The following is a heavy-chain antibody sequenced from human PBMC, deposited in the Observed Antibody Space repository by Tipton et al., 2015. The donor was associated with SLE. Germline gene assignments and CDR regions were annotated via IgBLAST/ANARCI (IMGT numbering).Heavy chain of an antibody. CDR3: ARGYYDSSGYYFGYFQH. J-gene: IGHJ1*01. CDR1: GGSIGSHY. Sequence: TLSLTCTVSGGSIGSHYWSWIRQPPGKGLEWIGYIYYSGSTNYNPSLKSRVTISVDTSKNQFSLKLSSVTAADTAGYYCARGYYDSSGYYFGYFQHWGQGPLVTVSS. D-gene: IGHD3-22*01. V-gene: IGHV4-59*11. CDR2: IYYSGST.